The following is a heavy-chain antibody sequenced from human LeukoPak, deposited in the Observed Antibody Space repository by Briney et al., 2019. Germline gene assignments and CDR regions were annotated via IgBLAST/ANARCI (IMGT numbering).Heavy chain of an antibody. CDR3: AKDRDPPYIGNSYGYYSDY. CDR2: FRWNSGSI. J-gene: IGHJ4*02. CDR1: GFTFDDYA. Sequence: GRSLRLSCAASGFTFDDYAMHWVRQAPGKGLEWVSGFRWNSGSIGYADFAKGRFTISRDNARNSLFLQTNTLKPEDTALYYCAKDRDPPYIGNSYGYYSDYWGQGTLVTVSS. D-gene: IGHD5-18*01. V-gene: IGHV3-9*01.